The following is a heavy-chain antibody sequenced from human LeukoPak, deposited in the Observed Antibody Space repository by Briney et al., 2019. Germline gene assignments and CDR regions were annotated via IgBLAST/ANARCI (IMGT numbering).Heavy chain of an antibody. J-gene: IGHJ6*02. CDR1: GYTFTSYG. D-gene: IGHD5-12*01. V-gene: IGHV1-18*01. CDR3: SRELRGYSGYRHMDV. CDR2: ISDYNGNT. Sequence: ASVKVCYKASGYTFTSYGISWVRQAPGQGLEWMGWISDYNGNTNYAQKLQGRVTMTTDTSTSTTYMELRSLRSDDTAVYYCSRELRGYSGYRHMDVWGQGTTVTVSS.